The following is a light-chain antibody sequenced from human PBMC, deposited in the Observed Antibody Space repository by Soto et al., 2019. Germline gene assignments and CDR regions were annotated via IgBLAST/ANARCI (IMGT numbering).Light chain of an antibody. CDR1: QSISSN. J-gene: IGKJ1*01. CDR3: QQRSNWPRGT. V-gene: IGKV3-15*01. Sequence: EIVMTQSPATLSVSPGERATLSCRASQSISSNLAWYQHKPGQAPRLLMFRTSSRATGFPARFSGSGSGTEFNLTISSLQSEDFGVYYCQQRSNWPRGTFGQGTKVDIK. CDR2: RTS.